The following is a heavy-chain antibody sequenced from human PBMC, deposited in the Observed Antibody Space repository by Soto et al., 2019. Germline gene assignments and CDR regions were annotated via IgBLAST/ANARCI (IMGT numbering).Heavy chain of an antibody. J-gene: IGHJ3*02. CDR3: ARPRDYDDYIWGSYRYFGAFDI. Sequence: QLQLQESGPGLVKPSETLSLTCTVSGGSISSSSYYWGWIRQPPGKGLEWIGSIYYSGSTYYNPSLKSRVTMSVNTCKNQFSLKQSSVTDADTAVYYCARPRDYDDYIWGSYRYFGAFDIWGQGTMVTVSS. CDR1: GGSISSSSYY. D-gene: IGHD3-16*02. V-gene: IGHV4-39*01. CDR2: IYYSGST.